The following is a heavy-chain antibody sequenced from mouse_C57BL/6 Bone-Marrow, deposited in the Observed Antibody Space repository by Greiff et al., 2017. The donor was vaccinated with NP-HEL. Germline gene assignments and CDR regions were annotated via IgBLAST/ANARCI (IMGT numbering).Heavy chain of an antibody. CDR3: ARSWFYAMDD. Sequence: QVQLQQSGPGLVAPSQSLSITCTVSGFSLTSYAISWVRQPPGKGLEWLGVIWTGGGTNYNSALKTRLSISKDNSKSQVFLKRYSLQTDDTARYYCARSWFYAMDDWGKGTSVTVSS. D-gene: IGHD2-2*01. CDR2: IWTGGGT. CDR1: GFSLTSYA. J-gene: IGHJ4*01. V-gene: IGHV2-9-1*01.